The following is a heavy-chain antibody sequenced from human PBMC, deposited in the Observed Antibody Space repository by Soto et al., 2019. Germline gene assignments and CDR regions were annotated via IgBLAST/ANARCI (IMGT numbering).Heavy chain of an antibody. CDR3: ARDKIAGIFDY. Sequence: QVQLQQWGAGLLKPSETLSLTCAVYGGSFSGYYWTWIRQPPGTGLEWIGEINHSRSTNYNPSLKSRVTISVDTSKNQFSLKLTSVTAADTAVYYCARDKIAGIFDYFGQGTLVTVSS. CDR2: INHSRST. D-gene: IGHD2-21*01. V-gene: IGHV4-34*01. J-gene: IGHJ4*02. CDR1: GGSFSGYY.